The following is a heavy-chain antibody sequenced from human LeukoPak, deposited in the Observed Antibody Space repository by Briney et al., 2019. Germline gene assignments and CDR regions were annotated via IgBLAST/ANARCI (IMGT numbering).Heavy chain of an antibody. CDR1: VGSISTGNYY. Sequence: PSETLSLTCTVSVGSISTGNYYYSWIRQSAGKGMEWIGNIYMSGSTRYNPSLMGRVAMSVDTLKNQFSLKIASATAADTAVYYCARVSMGELSLSTYYFDYWGQGTLVTVSS. CDR3: ARVSMGELSLSTYYFDY. J-gene: IGHJ4*02. V-gene: IGHV4-61*09. D-gene: IGHD3-16*02. CDR2: IYMSGST.